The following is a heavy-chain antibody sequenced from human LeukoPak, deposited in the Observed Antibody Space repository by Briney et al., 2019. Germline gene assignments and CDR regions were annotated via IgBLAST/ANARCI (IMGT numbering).Heavy chain of an antibody. V-gene: IGHV4-59*01. Sequence: SETLSLTCTVSGDSIRSYYWSWIRQPPGKGLEWLGHIYHSGSTNYNPSLKSRVTISVDTSKNQFSLKLTSVTAADTAVYYCAKEILDSSGYYDYWGQGTLVTVSS. J-gene: IGHJ4*02. CDR2: IYHSGST. D-gene: IGHD3-22*01. CDR1: GDSIRSYY. CDR3: AKEILDSSGYYDY.